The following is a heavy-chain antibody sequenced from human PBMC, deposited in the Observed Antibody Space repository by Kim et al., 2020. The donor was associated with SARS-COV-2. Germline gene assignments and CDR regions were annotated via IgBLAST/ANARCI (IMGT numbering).Heavy chain of an antibody. Sequence: GGSLRLSCAASGFTFSGYWMTWVRQAPGKGLEWVANIKDDGDERYYVDSVKGRFIISRDNAKNSLYLQVNRLRVDDTAVYYCARKRGNYGLDVWGQGTT. V-gene: IGHV3-7*05. J-gene: IGHJ6*02. CDR2: IKDDGDER. D-gene: IGHD3-10*01. CDR1: GFTFSGYW. CDR3: ARKRGNYGLDV.